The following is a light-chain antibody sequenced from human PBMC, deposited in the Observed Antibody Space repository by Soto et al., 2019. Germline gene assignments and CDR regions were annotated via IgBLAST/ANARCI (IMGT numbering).Light chain of an antibody. CDR2: KGS. J-gene: IGKJ1*01. CDR1: QGIRND. V-gene: IGKV1-17*01. Sequence: DIQMTQSPSTLSASVGDRVTITCRASQGIRNDLGWYQQKPGKAPKLLIYKGSDLQSGVPSRFSGSGSGAEFTLTISSLQPDDVATYYCLQYNNYPWTFGQGTKVDIK. CDR3: LQYNNYPWT.